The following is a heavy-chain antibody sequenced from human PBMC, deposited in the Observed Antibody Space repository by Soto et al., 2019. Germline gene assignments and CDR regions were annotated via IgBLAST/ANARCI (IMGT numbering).Heavy chain of an antibody. CDR1: GYPISSGYY. V-gene: IGHV4-38-2*01. CDR2: IHHSGST. Sequence: SETLSLTCAVSGYPISSGYYWGWIRQPPGKGLEWIGIIHHSGSTYYNPSLRSRITISVDTSKNQFSLKMPSVTAADTAVYYCARSSVYVPGGYWGQGILVTVSS. CDR3: ARSSVYVPGGY. J-gene: IGHJ4*02. D-gene: IGHD5-12*01.